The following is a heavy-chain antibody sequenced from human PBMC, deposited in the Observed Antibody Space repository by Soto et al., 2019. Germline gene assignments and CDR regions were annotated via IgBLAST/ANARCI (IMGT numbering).Heavy chain of an antibody. CDR1: GFTFSSYS. CDR3: ARDGRYSSSWDLATGPYYYYYYMDV. V-gene: IGHV3-48*01. Sequence: GGSLRLSCAASGFTFSSYSMNWVRQAPGKGLEWVSYISSSSSTIYYADSVKGRFTISRDNAKNSLYLQMNSLRAEDTAVYYCARDGRYSSSWDLATGPYYYYYYMDVWGKGTTVTVSS. J-gene: IGHJ6*03. CDR2: ISSSSSTI. D-gene: IGHD6-13*01.